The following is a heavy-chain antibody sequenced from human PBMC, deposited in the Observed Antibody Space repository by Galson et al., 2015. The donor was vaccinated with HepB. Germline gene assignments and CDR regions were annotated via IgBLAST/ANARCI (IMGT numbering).Heavy chain of an antibody. CDR2: IYWDDDK. D-gene: IGHD3-10*01. Sequence: PALVKPTQTLTLTCTFSGFSLNTPRVGVAWIRQPPGKALEWLALIYWDDDKRYSPSLKSRLTITKDTSKNQVVLTMTNMDPVDTATYYCALPPYYYGSGSFFFGSWGQGTLVTVSS. CDR3: ALPPYYYGSGSFFFGS. V-gene: IGHV2-5*02. CDR1: GFSLNTPRVG. J-gene: IGHJ5*01.